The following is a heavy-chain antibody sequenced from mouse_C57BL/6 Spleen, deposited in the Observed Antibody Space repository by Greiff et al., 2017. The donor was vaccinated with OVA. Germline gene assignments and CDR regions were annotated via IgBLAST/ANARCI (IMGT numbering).Heavy chain of an antibody. CDR2: IWGGGST. J-gene: IGHJ4*01. Sequence: VKVVESGPGLVAPSQSLSITCTVSGFSLTSYGVDWVRQPPGKGLEWLGVIWGGGSTNYNSALMSRLSISKANSKSQVFLKMNSLQTDDTAMYDCAKHRDYGSSYDYAMDYWGQGTSVTVSS. CDR1: GFSLTSYG. CDR3: AKHRDYGSSYDYAMDY. V-gene: IGHV2-9*01. D-gene: IGHD1-1*01.